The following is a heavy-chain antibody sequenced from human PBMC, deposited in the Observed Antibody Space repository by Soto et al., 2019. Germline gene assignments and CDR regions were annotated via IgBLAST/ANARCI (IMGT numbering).Heavy chain of an antibody. J-gene: IGHJ4*02. CDR3: ARAFVSPGYTVPTRAPFSY. CDR1: GGTFSSYA. D-gene: IGHD4-17*01. Sequence: QVQLVQSGAEVKKPGSSVKVSCKASGGTFSSYAISWVRQAPGQGLEWMGGIIPIFGTANYAKKFQGRVTITADESTSTAYMELSSLRPEDTAVYYCARAFVSPGYTVPTRAPFSYWGQGTLVTVSS. CDR2: IIPIFGTA. V-gene: IGHV1-69*01.